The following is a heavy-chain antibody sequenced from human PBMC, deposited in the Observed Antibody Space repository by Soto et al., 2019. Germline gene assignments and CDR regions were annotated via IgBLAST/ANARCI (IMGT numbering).Heavy chain of an antibody. CDR1: GDSVRNQY. CDR2: IYRSGST. D-gene: IGHD3-16*01. CDR3: ARTLDYGHMDV. V-gene: IGHV4-4*09. Sequence: SENLSLTCTVFGDSVRNQYWSWIRRPPGRGLEWIGYIYRSGSTKYNPSLKSRLTISVDTSKNQFSLKLSSVTAADTAVYYCARTLDYGHMDVWGKGTTVTVSS. J-gene: IGHJ6*03.